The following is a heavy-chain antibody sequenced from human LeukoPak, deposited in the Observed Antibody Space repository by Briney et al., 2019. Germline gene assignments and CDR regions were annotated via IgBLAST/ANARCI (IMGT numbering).Heavy chain of an antibody. CDR2: ISYDGSNK. D-gene: IGHD2-15*01. J-gene: IGHJ5*02. CDR1: GFTFSSYA. CDR3: ARAIAATPIWFDP. V-gene: IGHV3-30-3*01. Sequence: GRSLLLSCAAAGFTFSSYAMHWVRQAPGKGLEWVAVISYDGSNKYYADSVKGRFTISRNNSKNTLYLQMNSLRAEDTAVYYCARAIAATPIWFDPWGQGTLVTVSS.